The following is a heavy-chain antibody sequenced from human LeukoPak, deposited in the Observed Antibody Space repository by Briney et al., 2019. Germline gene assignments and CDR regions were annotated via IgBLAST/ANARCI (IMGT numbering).Heavy chain of an antibody. J-gene: IGHJ3*02. CDR3: ARVGVLSSSWYGGAFDI. CDR2: IYHSGST. Sequence: SETLSLTCTVSGYSISSGYYWGWIRQPPGKGLEWIGSIYHSGSTYYNPSLKSRVTISVDTSKNQFSLKLSSVTAADTAVYYCARVGVLSSSWYGGAFDIWGQGTMVTVSS. D-gene: IGHD6-13*01. CDR1: GYSISSGYY. V-gene: IGHV4-38-2*02.